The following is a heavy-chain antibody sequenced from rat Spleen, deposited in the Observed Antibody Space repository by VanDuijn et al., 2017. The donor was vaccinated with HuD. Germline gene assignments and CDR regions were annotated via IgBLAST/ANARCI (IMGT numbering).Heavy chain of an antibody. CDR1: GFTFSDYG. CDR2: ISPSGGNT. D-gene: IGHD2-1*01. Sequence: EVQLVESGGGLVQPGRSLKLSCAASGFTFSDYGMAWVRQAPTKGLEWVASISPSGGNTYYRDSVQGRFTISRDNAKSTLYLQMSKLGSEDTAIYYCARAPTYVMDAWGQGASVTVSS. J-gene: IGHJ4*01. V-gene: IGHV5S13*01. CDR3: ARAPTYVMDA.